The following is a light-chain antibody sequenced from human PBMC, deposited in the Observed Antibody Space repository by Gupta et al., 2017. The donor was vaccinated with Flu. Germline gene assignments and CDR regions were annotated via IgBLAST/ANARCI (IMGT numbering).Light chain of an antibody. CDR2: IANDGSH. Sequence: VLPPSPSASASVGTSIKLTCTLSSGHSGYAIAWHQQPPEKGPRVLMKIANDGSHREGDGIPGRFSGSSSGAEGALTISCRLEEEEADYYCHTMCTGGPYVFGSGTKVTVL. V-gene: IGLV4-69*01. CDR3: HTMCTGGPYV. CDR1: SGHSGYA. J-gene: IGLJ1*01.